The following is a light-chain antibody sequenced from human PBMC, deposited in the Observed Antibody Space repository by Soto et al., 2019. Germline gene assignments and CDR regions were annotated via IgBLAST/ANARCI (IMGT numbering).Light chain of an antibody. J-gene: IGLJ2*01. Sequence: SALTQPASMSGSPGQSITISCTGTSRDIGSYNLVSWYQQYPDKAPKLLIYEVTYRPSGISNRFSGSKSGNTASLTISGLQAEDEADYYCSSYSTGSTDVVFGGGTKLTVL. V-gene: IGLV2-14*02. CDR2: EVT. CDR3: SSYSTGSTDVV. CDR1: SRDIGSYNL.